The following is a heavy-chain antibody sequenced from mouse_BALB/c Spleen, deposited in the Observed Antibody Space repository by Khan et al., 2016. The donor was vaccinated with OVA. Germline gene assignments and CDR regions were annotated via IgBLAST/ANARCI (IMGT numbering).Heavy chain of an antibody. CDR2: IWAGGST. V-gene: IGHV2-9*02. CDR1: GFSLTSYG. CDR3: ARLGDI. D-gene: IGHD3-1*01. Sequence: QVQLKESGPGLVAPSQSLSITCTVSGFSLTSYGVHWVRQPPGKGLEWLGVIWAGGSTNYNSDLMSRLSICTDNSKGQVFLKMNRLQTDGTDMYYCARLGDIWGQGTTLTVSS. J-gene: IGHJ2*01.